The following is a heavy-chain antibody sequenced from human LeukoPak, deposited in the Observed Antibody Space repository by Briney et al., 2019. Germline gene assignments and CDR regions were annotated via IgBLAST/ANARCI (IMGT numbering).Heavy chain of an antibody. D-gene: IGHD2-2*01. V-gene: IGHV4-4*07. J-gene: IGHJ5*02. Sequence: SETLSLTCTVSGVSISSYYWSWIRQPAGKGLEWIGRIYTSGSTNYNPSLKSRVTMSVDTSKNQFSLKLSSVTAADTAVYYCARGVVPAAPNWFDPWGQGTLVTVSS. CDR3: ARGVVPAAPNWFDP. CDR2: IYTSGST. CDR1: GVSISSYY.